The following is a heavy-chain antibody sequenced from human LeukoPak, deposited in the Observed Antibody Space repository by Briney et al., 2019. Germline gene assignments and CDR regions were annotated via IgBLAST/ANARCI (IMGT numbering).Heavy chain of an antibody. V-gene: IGHV3-23*01. CDR2: ISGSGGST. CDR1: GSTFSSYA. CDR3: AKGSLGGYSWYYFDY. Sequence: PGGSLRLSCAASGSTFSSYAMSWVRQAPGKGLEWVSAISGSGGSTYYADSVKGRFTISRDNSKNTLYLQMNSLRAEDTAVYYCAKGSLGGYSWYYFDYWGQGTLVTVSS. D-gene: IGHD3-22*01. J-gene: IGHJ4*02.